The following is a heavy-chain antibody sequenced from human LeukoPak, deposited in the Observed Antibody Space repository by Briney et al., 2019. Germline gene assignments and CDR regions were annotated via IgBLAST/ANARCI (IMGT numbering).Heavy chain of an antibody. CDR2: IRYDGSSK. CDR3: AKDPVGATRSNFDY. J-gene: IGHJ4*02. Sequence: GGSLRLSCAASGFTFSSYGMHWVRQAPGKGLEWVAFIRYDGSSKYYADSVKGRFTISRDNSKNTLYLQMNSLRAEDTAVYYCAKDPVGATRSNFDYWGQGTLVTVSS. D-gene: IGHD1-26*01. V-gene: IGHV3-30*02. CDR1: GFTFSSYG.